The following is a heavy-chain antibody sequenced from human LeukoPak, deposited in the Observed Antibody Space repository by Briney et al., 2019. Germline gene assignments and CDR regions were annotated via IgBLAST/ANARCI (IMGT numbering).Heavy chain of an antibody. V-gene: IGHV4-34*01. CDR1: GGSFSGYY. CDR2: INHSGST. Sequence: PSETLSLTCAVCGGSFSGYYWSWIRQPPGKGLEWIGEINHSGSTNYNPSLKSRVTISVDTSKNQFSLKLSSVTAADTAVYYCARQSSGPTGAFDIWGQGTMVTVSS. D-gene: IGHD6-19*01. CDR3: ARQSSGPTGAFDI. J-gene: IGHJ3*02.